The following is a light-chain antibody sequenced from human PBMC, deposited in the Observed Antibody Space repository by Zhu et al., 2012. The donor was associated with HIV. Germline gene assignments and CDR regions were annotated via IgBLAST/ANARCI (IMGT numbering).Light chain of an antibody. CDR3: QQYDKTPRT. J-gene: IGKJ1*01. CDR2: AAS. Sequence: DIQVTQSPSSLSASVGDRVTITCRASQVIYKSLAWYQQKPGKAPKLLLYAASRLQSGVPSRFSGSGSGTDFSLTISSLQTEDFASYYCQQYDKTPRTFGQGTKVEVK. V-gene: IGKV1-NL1*01. CDR1: QVIYKS.